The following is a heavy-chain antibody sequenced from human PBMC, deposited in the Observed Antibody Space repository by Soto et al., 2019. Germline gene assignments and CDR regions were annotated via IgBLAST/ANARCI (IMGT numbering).Heavy chain of an antibody. D-gene: IGHD6-13*01. CDR2: IIPILGIA. CDR3: ARDEVAAAGSDY. Sequence: QVQLVQSGAEVKKPGSSVKVSCKASGGTFSSYTISWVRQAPGQGLEWMGRIIPILGIANYAQKFQGRVTSTADKSTSTAYMELSSLRSEDTAVYYCARDEVAAAGSDYWGQGTLVTVSS. V-gene: IGHV1-69*08. CDR1: GGTFSSYT. J-gene: IGHJ4*02.